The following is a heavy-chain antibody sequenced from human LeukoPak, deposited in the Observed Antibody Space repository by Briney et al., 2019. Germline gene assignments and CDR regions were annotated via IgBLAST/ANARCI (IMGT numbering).Heavy chain of an antibody. CDR3: AKGDYDYWYFAL. CDR2: FYYSGNT. D-gene: IGHD4-17*01. Sequence: PSETLSLTCTVSDGSISSYSWSWIRQLPGKGLEWIGYFYYSGNTNYNPSLKSRVTISVDTSKSQFSLKLSSVTAADTAVYYCAKGDYDYWYFALWGCGTLVTVSS. V-gene: IGHV4-59*01. J-gene: IGHJ2*01. CDR1: DGSISSYS.